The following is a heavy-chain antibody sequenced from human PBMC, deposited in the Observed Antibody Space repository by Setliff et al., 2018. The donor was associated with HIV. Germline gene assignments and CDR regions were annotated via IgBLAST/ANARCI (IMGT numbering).Heavy chain of an antibody. J-gene: IGHJ6*02. V-gene: IGHV1-18*01. CDR2: ISAYNGYT. D-gene: IGHD6-6*01. CDR1: GYTFTSYG. CDR3: ARGYSTSSSYYYGMDV. Sequence: ASVKVSCKASGYTFTSYGITWVRQAPGQGLEWMGWISAYNGYTNYAQKVPGRVTMTTDTSTSTAYMEVRSLRSDDTATYYCARGYSTSSSYYYGMDVWGQGTTVTVSS.